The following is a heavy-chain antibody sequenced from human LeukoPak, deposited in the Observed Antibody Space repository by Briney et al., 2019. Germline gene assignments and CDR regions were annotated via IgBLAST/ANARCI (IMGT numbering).Heavy chain of an antibody. D-gene: IGHD3-3*01. CDR3: ARDKAILNYDFPSDPLYYMDV. Sequence: GGSLRLSCAASGFTFSDYYMSWIRQAPGKGLEWVSYSSGSSIYYADFVKGRFTISRDNAKNSLYLQMNSLRAEDTAVYYCARDKAILNYDFPSDPLYYMDVWGKGTTVTVSS. CDR2: SSGSSI. CDR1: GFTFSDYY. J-gene: IGHJ6*03. V-gene: IGHV3-11*01.